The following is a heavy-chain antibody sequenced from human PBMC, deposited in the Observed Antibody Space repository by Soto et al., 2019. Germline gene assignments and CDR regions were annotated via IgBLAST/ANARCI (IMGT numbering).Heavy chain of an antibody. V-gene: IGHV4-34*01. CDR3: ARGRGPDVLRYFDWYVNGMDV. CDR1: GGSFSGYY. J-gene: IGHJ6*02. CDR2: INHSGST. Sequence: PSETLSLTCAVYGGSFSGYYCIWIRHPPFKGLEWIGEINHSGSTNYNPSLKSRVTISVDTSKNQFSLKLSSVTAADTAVYYCARGRGPDVLRYFDWYVNGMDVWGQGTTVTVSS. D-gene: IGHD3-9*01.